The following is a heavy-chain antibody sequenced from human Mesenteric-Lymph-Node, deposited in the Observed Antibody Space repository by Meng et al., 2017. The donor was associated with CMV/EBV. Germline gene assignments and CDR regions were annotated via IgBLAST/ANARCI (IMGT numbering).Heavy chain of an antibody. Sequence: KASGYTFTSYDINWVRQATGQGLEWMGWMNPNSGNTGYAQKFQGRVTMTRNTSISTAYMELSSLRSEDTAVYYCAREMIVVYYYGMDVWGQGTTVTVS. CDR2: MNPNSGNT. CDR1: GYTFTSYD. V-gene: IGHV1-8*01. J-gene: IGHJ6*02. D-gene: IGHD3-22*01. CDR3: AREMIVVYYYGMDV.